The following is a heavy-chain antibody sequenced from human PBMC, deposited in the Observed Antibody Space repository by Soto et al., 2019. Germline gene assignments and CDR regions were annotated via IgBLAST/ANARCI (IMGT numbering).Heavy chain of an antibody. J-gene: IGHJ4*02. CDR1: GFTFSSYA. D-gene: IGHD6-19*01. CDR3: AKVVSSGWYYFDY. V-gene: IGHV3-23*01. Sequence: EVQLLESGGGLVQPGGSLRLSCAASGFTFSSYAMSWVRQAPGKGLEWVSATSGSGGSTYYADSVKGRFTISRDNSKNTLYLQMNSLRAEDTAVYYCAKVVSSGWYYFDYWGQGTLVTVSS. CDR2: TSGSGGST.